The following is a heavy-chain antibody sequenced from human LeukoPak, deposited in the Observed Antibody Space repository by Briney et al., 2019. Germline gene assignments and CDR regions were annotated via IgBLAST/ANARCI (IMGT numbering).Heavy chain of an antibody. CDR3: ARGTGVLRFLEWLPYFDY. V-gene: IGHV3-53*05. CDR2: IYSGGTT. Sequence: GGSLRLSCAASGFTVSSSYMNWVRQAPGKGLEWVSVIYSGGTTYYADSVKGRFTISRDNSKNTLYLQMGSLRAEDMAVYYCARGTGVLRFLEWLPYFDYWGQGTLVTVSS. J-gene: IGHJ4*02. CDR1: GFTVSSSY. D-gene: IGHD3-3*01.